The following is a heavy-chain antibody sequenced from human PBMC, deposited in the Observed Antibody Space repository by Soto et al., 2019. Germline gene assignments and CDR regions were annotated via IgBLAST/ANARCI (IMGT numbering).Heavy chain of an antibody. J-gene: IGHJ6*02. Sequence: SETLSLTCDVYGGPFSGYYWSWIRQPPGKWLEWIWEINHSGSTNYNPSLKSRVTISVDTSKNQFSLKLSSVTAADTAVYYCANDTRTTVTTYYYYGMDVWGQGTTVTVS. CDR3: ANDTRTTVTTYYYYGMDV. CDR1: GGPFSGYY. CDR2: INHSGST. D-gene: IGHD4-17*01. V-gene: IGHV4-34*01.